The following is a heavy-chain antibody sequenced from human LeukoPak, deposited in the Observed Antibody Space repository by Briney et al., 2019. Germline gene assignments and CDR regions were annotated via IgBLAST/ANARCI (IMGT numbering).Heavy chain of an antibody. J-gene: IGHJ6*02. Sequence: GASVKVSCKASGYTFTSYAISWVRQAPGQGLEWMGWISAYNGNTNYAQKLQGRVTMTTDTSTSTAYMELRSLRSDDTAVYYCARDGAPAAMHYYYGMDVWGQGTTVTVSS. V-gene: IGHV1-18*01. D-gene: IGHD2-2*01. CDR3: ARDGAPAAMHYYYGMDV. CDR2: ISAYNGNT. CDR1: GYTFTSYA.